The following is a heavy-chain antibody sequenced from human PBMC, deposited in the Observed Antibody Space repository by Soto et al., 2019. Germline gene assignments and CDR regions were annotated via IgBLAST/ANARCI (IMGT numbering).Heavy chain of an antibody. CDR1: GCTFSSYG. CDR3: AKPEVAHFDY. D-gene: IGHD5-12*01. CDR2: ISYDGSNK. J-gene: IGHJ4*02. V-gene: IGHV3-30*18. Sequence: GGSMRLCCAASGCTFSSYGMHWVRQAPGKGLEWVAVISYDGSNKYYADSVKGRFTISRDNSKNTLYLQMNSLRAEDTAVYYCAKPEVAHFDYWGQGTLVTVSS.